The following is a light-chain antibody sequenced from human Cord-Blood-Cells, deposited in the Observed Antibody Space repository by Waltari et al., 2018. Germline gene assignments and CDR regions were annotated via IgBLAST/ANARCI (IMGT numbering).Light chain of an antibody. J-gene: IGKJ4*01. CDR3: QQYNNWPPLT. Sequence: EIVMTQSPATPSVSTGERATLSCRASQSVSSNLAWYQQKPGQAPRLLIYGASTRATGIPARFSGSGSGTEFTLTISSLQSEDFAVYYCQQYNNWPPLTFGGGTKVEIK. CDR2: GAS. CDR1: QSVSSN. V-gene: IGKV3-15*01.